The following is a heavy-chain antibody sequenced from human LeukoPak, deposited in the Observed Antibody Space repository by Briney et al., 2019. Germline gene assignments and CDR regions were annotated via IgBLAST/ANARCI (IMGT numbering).Heavy chain of an antibody. J-gene: IGHJ4*02. CDR3: ARSILAVAGSFDY. D-gene: IGHD6-19*01. CDR2: IYPGDSDT. Sequence: GESLKISCKGSGYSFTSYWIGWVRQMPGKGLEWMGIIYPGDSDTRYSPSFQGQVTISADKSISTAYLQWSSLKASDIAMYYCARSILAVAGSFDYWGQGTLVTVSS. CDR1: GYSFTSYW. V-gene: IGHV5-51*01.